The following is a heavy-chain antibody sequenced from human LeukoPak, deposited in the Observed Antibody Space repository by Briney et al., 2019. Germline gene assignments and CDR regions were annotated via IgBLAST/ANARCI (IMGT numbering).Heavy chain of an antibody. CDR3: ARGPITTRSHFDY. V-gene: IGHV1-69*13. D-gene: IGHD3-22*01. J-gene: IGHJ4*02. Sequence: SVKVSYKASGGTFSSYAISWVRQAPGQGLEWMGGIIPIFATANYAQKFQGRVTITADESTSTAYMELSSLRSEDTAVYYCARGPITTRSHFDYWGQGTLVTVSS. CDR1: GGTFSSYA. CDR2: IIPIFATA.